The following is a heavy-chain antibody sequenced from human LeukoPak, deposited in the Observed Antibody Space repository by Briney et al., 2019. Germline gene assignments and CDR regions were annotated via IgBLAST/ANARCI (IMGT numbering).Heavy chain of an antibody. J-gene: IGHJ4*02. V-gene: IGHV3-11*01. CDR3: ARRRDYFDY. CDR2: ISSSGGNI. CDR1: GFDLSDYY. Sequence: GGSLRLSCVVSGFDLSDYYMSWIRQAPGKGLEWISYISSSGGNIYFADAVKGRFTMSRDNARGSLYLQMNSLRADDTAIYYCARRRDYFDYWGQGTLVTVSS.